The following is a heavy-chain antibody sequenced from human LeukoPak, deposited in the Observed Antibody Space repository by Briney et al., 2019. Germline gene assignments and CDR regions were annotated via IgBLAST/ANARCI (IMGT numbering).Heavy chain of an antibody. Sequence: ASVKVSFKASGYTFTSYYMHWVRQAPGQGLEWMGIINPSGGSTSYAQKFQGRVTMTRDTSTSTVYMELSSLRSEDTAVYYCARARSGEEIDPWGQGTLVTVSS. V-gene: IGHV1-46*01. J-gene: IGHJ5*02. CDR3: ARARSGEEIDP. CDR1: GYTFTSYY. CDR2: INPSGGST. D-gene: IGHD2-21*01.